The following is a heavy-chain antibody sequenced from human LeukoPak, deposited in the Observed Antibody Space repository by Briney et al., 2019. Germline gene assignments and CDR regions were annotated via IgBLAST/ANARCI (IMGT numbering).Heavy chain of an antibody. CDR1: GFTFSSYA. J-gene: IGHJ4*02. CDR2: ISYDGSNK. V-gene: IGHV3-30-3*01. D-gene: IGHD5-24*01. Sequence: AGRSLRLSCAASGFTFSSYAMHWVRQAPGKGLEWVAVISYDGSNKYYADSVKGRFNISRDNSKNTLYLQINSLRAEDTAVYYCAGGKRWLQLDYWGQGTLVTVSS. CDR3: AGGKRWLQLDY.